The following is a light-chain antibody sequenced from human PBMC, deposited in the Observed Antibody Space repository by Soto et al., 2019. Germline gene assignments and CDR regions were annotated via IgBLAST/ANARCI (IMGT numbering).Light chain of an antibody. CDR2: GNS. V-gene: IGLV1-40*01. CDR1: SSNIGAGYD. J-gene: IGLJ2*01. Sequence: QSVLTQPPAVSGAPGQRVTISCTGSSSNIGAGYDVHWYQQLPGTAPKLLIYGNSNRPSVIPDRFSGSKSGTSASLAITGLQAEDEADYYCQCSDRSLSRVFGGGTKLPVL. CDR3: QCSDRSLSRV.